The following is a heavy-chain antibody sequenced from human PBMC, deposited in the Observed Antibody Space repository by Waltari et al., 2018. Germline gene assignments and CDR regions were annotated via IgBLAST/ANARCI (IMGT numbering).Heavy chain of an antibody. V-gene: IGHV3-9*01. CDR3: AKDRMATTWYFDL. CDR1: GFTFADYA. J-gene: IGHJ2*01. CDR2: ISWNSGSI. D-gene: IGHD5-12*01. Sequence: EVQLVESGGGLVQPGRSLRLSCAASGFTFADYAMPWVRQAPGKGLEGVSGISWNSGSIGYADSGKGRFTISRDNAKNSLYLQMNSLRAEDTAVYYCAKDRMATTWYFDLWGRGTLVTVSS.